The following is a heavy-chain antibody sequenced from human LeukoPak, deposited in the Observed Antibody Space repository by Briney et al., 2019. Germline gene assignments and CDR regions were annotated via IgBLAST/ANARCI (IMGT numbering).Heavy chain of an antibody. V-gene: IGHV3-21*01. D-gene: IGHD6-19*01. Sequence: PGGSLRLSCTVSGFTFSSYSMNCVRQAPEKVLEWVSSISSSGSYIYYADSVKGRSTVSRDNAKNSLYLQMNSLRAEDTAVYYCAREGGYSSGVAMDVWGQGTTVTVSS. J-gene: IGHJ6*02. CDR1: GFTFSSYS. CDR3: AREGGYSSGVAMDV. CDR2: ISSSGSYI.